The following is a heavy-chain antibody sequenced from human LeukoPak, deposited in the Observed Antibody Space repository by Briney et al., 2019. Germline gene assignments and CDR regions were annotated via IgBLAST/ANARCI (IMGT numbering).Heavy chain of an antibody. CDR3: ASLLTTYYDFWSGYYTEYFDY. D-gene: IGHD3-3*01. J-gene: IGHJ4*02. Sequence: PGGSLRLSCAASGFTFSDYYMSWIRQAPGKGLEWVANIKQDGSEKYYVDSVKGRFTISRDNAKNSLYLQMNSLRAEDTAVYYCASLLTTYYDFWSGYYTEYFDYWGQGTLVTVSS. CDR1: GFTFSDYY. V-gene: IGHV3-7*01. CDR2: IKQDGSEK.